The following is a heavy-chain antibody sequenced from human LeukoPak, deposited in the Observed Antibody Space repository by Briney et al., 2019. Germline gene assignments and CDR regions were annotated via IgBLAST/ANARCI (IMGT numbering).Heavy chain of an antibody. CDR2: IYYSGST. J-gene: IGHJ4*02. Sequence: SETLSLTCSVSGVSISSSNSYWGWIRQPPGKGLEWIGSIYYSGSTYYNPSLKSRVTISVDTSKNQFSLKLSSVTAADTAVYYCARCIVGTTSHYFDYWGQGTLVTVSS. V-gene: IGHV4-39*01. CDR1: GVSISSSNSY. D-gene: IGHD1-26*01. CDR3: ARCIVGTTSHYFDY.